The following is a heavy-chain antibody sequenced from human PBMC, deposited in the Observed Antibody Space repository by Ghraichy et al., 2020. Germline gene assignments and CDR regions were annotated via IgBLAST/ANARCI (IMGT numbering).Heavy chain of an antibody. D-gene: IGHD2-21*01. CDR1: GFTFSSYS. CDR3: ARESRPSVDYYYYYGMDV. J-gene: IGHJ6*02. CDR2: ISSSSSTI. Sequence: LSLTCAASGFTFSSYSMNWVRQAPGKGLEWVSYISSSSSTIYYADSVKGRFTISRDNAKNSLYLQMNSLRDEDTAVYYCARESRPSVDYYYYYGMDVWGQGTTVTVSS. V-gene: IGHV3-48*02.